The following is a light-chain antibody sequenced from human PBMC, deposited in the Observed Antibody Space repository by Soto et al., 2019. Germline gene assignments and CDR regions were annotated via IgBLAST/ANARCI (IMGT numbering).Light chain of an antibody. CDR2: GAS. V-gene: IGKV1-39*01. Sequence: DIQMTQSPSSLSASVGDRVTITCRASQSIRSFLNWYHQKPGKAPKLLIYGASNLQSGVPSRFSGSGSGTDFTLTISSLQPEAFATYYCQQSYNSPRTFGQGTKVEIK. CDR1: QSIRSF. CDR3: QQSYNSPRT. J-gene: IGKJ1*01.